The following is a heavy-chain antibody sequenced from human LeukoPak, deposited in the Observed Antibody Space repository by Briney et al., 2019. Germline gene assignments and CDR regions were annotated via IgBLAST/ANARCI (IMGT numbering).Heavy chain of an antibody. CDR2: IYYSGST. J-gene: IGHJ4*02. V-gene: IGHV4-59*08. CDR3: ARVLKGRAPFDY. CDR1: GGSISSYY. Sequence: SETLSLTCTVSGGSISSYYWSWIRQPPGKGLEWIGYIYYSGSTYYNPSLKSRVTISVDTSKNQFSLKLSSVTAADTAVYYCARVLKGRAPFDYWGQGTLVTVSS.